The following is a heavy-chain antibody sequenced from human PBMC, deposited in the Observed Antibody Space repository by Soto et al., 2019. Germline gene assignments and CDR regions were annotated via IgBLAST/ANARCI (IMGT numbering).Heavy chain of an antibody. CDR3: ARDYYRFNSGYGFSMDV. Sequence: ASVKVSCKTSGYTFTRHAIHWVRQAPGQRLEWLGWINTDNGNTKYSHKLQGRVTITTDTSASVAYMDLNSLRAEDTAVYYCARDYYRFNSGYGFSMDVWGQGTTVTVSS. D-gene: IGHD5-12*01. V-gene: IGHV1-3*04. CDR2: INTDNGNT. J-gene: IGHJ6*02. CDR1: GYTFTRHA.